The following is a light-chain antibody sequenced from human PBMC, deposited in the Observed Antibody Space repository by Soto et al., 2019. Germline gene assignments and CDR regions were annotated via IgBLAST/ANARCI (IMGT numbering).Light chain of an antibody. CDR2: DAT. J-gene: IGKJ4*01. CDR1: QDISNY. CDR3: QQYDNLRLT. V-gene: IGKV1-33*01. Sequence: IQMTHYPSSLSASVADRVTITYHASQDISNYLNWYQQKPGKAPKLLIYDATNLETGVPSRFSGSGSGTDITFTISSLQPEDIATYYCQQYDNLRLTFGGGTKVDIK.